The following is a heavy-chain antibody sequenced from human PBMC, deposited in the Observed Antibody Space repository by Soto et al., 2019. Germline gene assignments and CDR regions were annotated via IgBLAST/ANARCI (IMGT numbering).Heavy chain of an antibody. V-gene: IGHV3-49*04. CDR2: IRSTAYGGTT. CDR1: GFTFGDYA. J-gene: IGHJ6*02. Sequence: GGSLRLSCTASGFTFGDYAMSWVRQAPGKGLEWVGFIRSTAYGGTTESAESVKGRVTISRDDSKSIAYLQMNSLKTEETAGYYGTGDLGREECSRASCYVHYYYGMDVWGQGTTVTVSS. D-gene: IGHD2-2*01. CDR3: TGDLGREECSRASCYVHYYYGMDV.